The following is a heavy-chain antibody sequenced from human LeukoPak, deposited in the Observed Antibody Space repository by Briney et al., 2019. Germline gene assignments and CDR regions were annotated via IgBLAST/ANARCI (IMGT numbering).Heavy chain of an antibody. CDR1: GDSVSSNSAA. D-gene: IGHD3-22*01. J-gene: IGHJ4*02. Sequence: SQTLSLTCAISGDSVSSNSAAWNWIRQSPSRGLEWLGRTYYRSKWYNDYAVSVISRITINPDTSKNQFSLQLNSVTPEDTAVYYCARAVYYDSSGYYYFDYWGQGTLVTVSS. V-gene: IGHV6-1*01. CDR2: TYYRSKWYN. CDR3: ARAVYYDSSGYYYFDY.